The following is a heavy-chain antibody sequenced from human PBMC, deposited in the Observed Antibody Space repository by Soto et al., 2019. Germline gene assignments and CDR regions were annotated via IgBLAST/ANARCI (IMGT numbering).Heavy chain of an antibody. CDR1: GGSFSGYY. Sequence: QVQLQQWGAGLLKPSETLSLTCAVYGGSFSGYYWSWIRQPPGKGLEWIGEINHSGSTNYNPSLKGRVTRSVDTSKNQFSLKLSSVTAADTAVYYCASVTGPGAFDIWGQGTMVTVSS. J-gene: IGHJ3*02. CDR2: INHSGST. CDR3: ASVTGPGAFDI. V-gene: IGHV4-34*01. D-gene: IGHD5-18*01.